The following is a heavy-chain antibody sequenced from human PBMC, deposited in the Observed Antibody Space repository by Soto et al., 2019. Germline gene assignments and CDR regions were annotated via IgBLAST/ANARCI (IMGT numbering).Heavy chain of an antibody. CDR1: GSTFSSYD. CDR3: VRGPSHGAFDI. Sequence: QVQLVESGGDVVQPGRSLRLSCAASGSTFSSYDIHWVRQAPGKGLEWVAHISPNGNNAFYADSVKGRFTISRDNARNTVYLQVNSLRPEDTAGFHWVRGPSHGAFDIWGQGTLVTVSS. J-gene: IGHJ3*02. V-gene: IGHV3-30-3*01. CDR2: ISPNGNNA.